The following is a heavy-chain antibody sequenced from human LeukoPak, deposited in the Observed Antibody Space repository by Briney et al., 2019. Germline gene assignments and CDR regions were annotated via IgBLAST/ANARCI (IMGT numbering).Heavy chain of an antibody. CDR1: GFTFSSYA. CDR3: AKTAVASGGYMDV. CDR2: IRYDGSNK. Sequence: PGGSLRLSCAASGFTFSSYAMSWVRQAPGKGLEWVAFIRYDGSNKYYADSVKGRFTISRDNSKNTLYLQMNSLRAEDTAVYYCAKTAVASGGYMDVWGKGTTVTVSS. V-gene: IGHV3-30*02. J-gene: IGHJ6*03. D-gene: IGHD4-23*01.